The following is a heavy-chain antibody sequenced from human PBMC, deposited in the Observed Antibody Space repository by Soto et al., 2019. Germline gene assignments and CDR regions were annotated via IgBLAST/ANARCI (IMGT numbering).Heavy chain of an antibody. J-gene: IGHJ6*03. V-gene: IGHV1-8*01. CDR3: ARVERYYYYYYMDV. CDR1: GYTFTSYD. Sequence: ASVKVSCKASGYTFTSYDINWVRQATGQGLEWMGWMNPNSGNTGYAQKFQGGVTMTRNTSISTAYMELSSLRSEDTAVYYCARVERYYYYYYMDVWGKGTTVTVSS. CDR2: MNPNSGNT. D-gene: IGHD1-1*01.